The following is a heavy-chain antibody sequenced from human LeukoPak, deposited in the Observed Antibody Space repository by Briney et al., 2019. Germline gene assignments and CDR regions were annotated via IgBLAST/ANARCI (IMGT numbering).Heavy chain of an antibody. Sequence: SETLSLTCSVSGGSISSGSHWGWLRQSPGQGLEWIGCISHSGTTYYNPSLKSRVTISVDTSKKQFSLNLHSVTAADTAVYYCARELLNFNPAGYWGQGTLVTVSS. CDR1: GGSISSGSH. V-gene: IGHV4-38-2*02. CDR2: ISHSGTT. J-gene: IGHJ4*02. D-gene: IGHD3-9*01. CDR3: ARELLNFNPAGY.